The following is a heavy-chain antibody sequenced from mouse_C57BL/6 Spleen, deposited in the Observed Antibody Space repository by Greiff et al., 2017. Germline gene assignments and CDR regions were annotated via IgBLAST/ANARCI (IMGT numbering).Heavy chain of an antibody. V-gene: IGHV3-6*01. D-gene: IGHD4-1*01. Sequence: VQLKESGPGLVKPSQSLSLTCSVTGYSITSGYYWNWIRQFPGNKLEWMGYISYDGSNNYNPSLKNRISITRDTSKNQFFLKLNSVTTEDTATYYCARLGSVFDYWGQGTTLTVSS. CDR2: ISYDGSN. CDR1: GYSITSGYY. CDR3: ARLGSVFDY. J-gene: IGHJ2*01.